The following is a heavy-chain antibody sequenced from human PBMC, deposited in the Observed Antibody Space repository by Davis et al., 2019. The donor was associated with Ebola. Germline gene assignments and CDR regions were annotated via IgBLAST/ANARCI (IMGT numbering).Heavy chain of an antibody. CDR1: GFTFNNYW. CDR3: AQQLGDYGGNALRY. D-gene: IGHD4-23*01. V-gene: IGHV3-7*01. Sequence: GESLKISCAASGFTFNNYWMSWVRQAPGKGPEWVANIKQDGSVKNYGDSVKGRFTISRDNGENSLHLQMNSLRAEDAAVYYCAQQLGDYGGNALRYWGQGTLVTVSS. CDR2: IKQDGSVK. J-gene: IGHJ4*02.